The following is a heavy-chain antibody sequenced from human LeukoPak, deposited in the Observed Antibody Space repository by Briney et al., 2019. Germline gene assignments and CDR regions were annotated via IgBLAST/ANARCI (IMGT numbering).Heavy chain of an antibody. CDR1: GFTFISYD. CDR2: MTSDGSLK. J-gene: IGHJ4*02. Sequence: PGGSLRLSCAASGFTFISYDIHWVRQAPGKGLEWVAVMTSDGSLKIYTDPVRGRFTISRDNSKNTPYLEMNSLRVDDTAIYYCARDPRSAAPDYFDSRGQGTLVTVSS. D-gene: IGHD6-13*01. V-gene: IGHV3-30-3*01. CDR3: ARDPRSAAPDYFDS.